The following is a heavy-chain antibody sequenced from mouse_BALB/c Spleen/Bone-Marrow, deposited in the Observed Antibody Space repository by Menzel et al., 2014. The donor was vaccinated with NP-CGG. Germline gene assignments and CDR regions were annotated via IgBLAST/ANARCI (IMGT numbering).Heavy chain of an antibody. D-gene: IGHD1-1*01. CDR2: IWAGGST. Sequence: QVQLKESGPGLVAPSQSLSITCTVSGFSLTSYGVHWVRQPPGKGLEWLGLIWAGGSTNYNSAHMSRLSISKDNSKSQVFLKMNSLQTDDTAMYYCARKSYGSGGGYFDVWGAGTTVTVPS. J-gene: IGHJ1*01. V-gene: IGHV2-9*02. CDR1: GFSLTSYG. CDR3: ARKSYGSGGGYFDV.